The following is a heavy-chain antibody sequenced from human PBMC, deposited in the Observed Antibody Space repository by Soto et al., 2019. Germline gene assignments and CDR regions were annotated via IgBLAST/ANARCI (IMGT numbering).Heavy chain of an antibody. CDR3: ARGVRGSSWYRLDP. D-gene: IGHD6-13*01. V-gene: IGHV4-34*01. Sequence: PSETLSLTCAVYGGSFSGYYWSWIRQPPGKGLEWIGEINHSGSTNYNPSLKSRVTISVDTSKNQFSLKLSSVTAADTAVYYCARGVRGSSWYRLDPWGQGTLVTSPQ. CDR1: GGSFSGYY. J-gene: IGHJ5*02. CDR2: INHSGST.